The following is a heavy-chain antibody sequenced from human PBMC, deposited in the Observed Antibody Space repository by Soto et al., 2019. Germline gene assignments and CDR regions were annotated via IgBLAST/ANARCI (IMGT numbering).Heavy chain of an antibody. CDR1: GYSFTSYW. CDR2: IDPSDSYT. CDR3: ARLAGYSSRLGGFGP. J-gene: IGHJ5*02. Sequence: GESLKISCKGSGYSFTSYWISWVRQMPGKGLEWMGEIDPSDSYTKYRPSFQGHVTISVDKSISTTYLQWSSLKASDTAMYYCARLAGYSSRLGGFGPWGQGTLVTVSS. D-gene: IGHD3-16*01. V-gene: IGHV5-10-1*01.